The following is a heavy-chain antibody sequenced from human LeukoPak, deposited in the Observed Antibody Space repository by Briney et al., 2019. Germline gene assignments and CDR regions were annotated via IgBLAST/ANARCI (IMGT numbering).Heavy chain of an antibody. CDR2: ITTSSSYM. CDR1: GFTFSAYN. D-gene: IGHD6-19*01. V-gene: IGHV3-21*01. CDR3: ARDPYSGGYGAYYYYYMDV. J-gene: IGHJ6*03. Sequence: PGGSLRLSCAAPGFTFSAYNMNWVRRTPGKGREWVSSITTSSSYMFSAHSVRGRFSISRDNAENSLYLQMNSLRDEDTAVYYCARDPYSGGYGAYYYYYMDVWGKGTTVTVSS.